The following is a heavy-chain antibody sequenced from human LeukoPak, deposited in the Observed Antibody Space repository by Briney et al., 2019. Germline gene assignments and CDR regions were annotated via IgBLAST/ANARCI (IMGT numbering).Heavy chain of an antibody. D-gene: IGHD2-21*01. J-gene: IGHJ6*02. CDR3: ARGIVVYGMDV. V-gene: IGHV4-59*01. CDR2: IYYSGST. CDR1: GGFISSYY. Sequence: SPSETLSLTCTVSGGFISSYYWSWIRQPPGKGLEWIGYIYYSGSTNYNPSLKSRVTISVDTSKNQFSLKLSSVTAADTAVYYCARGIVVYGMDVWGQGTTVTVSS.